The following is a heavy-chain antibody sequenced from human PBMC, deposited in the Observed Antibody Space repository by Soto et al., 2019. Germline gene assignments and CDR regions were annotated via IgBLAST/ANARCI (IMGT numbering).Heavy chain of an antibody. V-gene: IGHV4-34*01. D-gene: IGHD2-21*02. Sequence: SETLSLTCAVYGGSFSGYSWTWIRQPPGKGLEWIGEINHSGTINFNPSLKSRLTISLDTSKKHFSLKLSSVTDADTAAYYCARADRTLVTSYSLDVWGQGTTVTVSS. J-gene: IGHJ6*02. CDR2: INHSGTI. CDR1: GGSFSGYS. CDR3: ARADRTLVTSYSLDV.